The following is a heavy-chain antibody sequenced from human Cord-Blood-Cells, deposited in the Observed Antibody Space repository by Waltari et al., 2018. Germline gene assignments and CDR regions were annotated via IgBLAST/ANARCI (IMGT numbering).Heavy chain of an antibody. CDR3: ASLLSGGFGEAQIDY. Sequence: EVRLVESGGGLVKPGGSLRLSCAAYGFPFRSYRMNWVRQASGKGLEWVSSISSSSSYIYYADSVKGLFTISRDNAKNSLYLQMNSLRAEDTAVYYCASLLSGGFGEAQIDYWGQGTLVTVSS. V-gene: IGHV3-21*01. J-gene: IGHJ4*02. D-gene: IGHD3-10*01. CDR1: GFPFRSYR. CDR2: ISSSSSYI.